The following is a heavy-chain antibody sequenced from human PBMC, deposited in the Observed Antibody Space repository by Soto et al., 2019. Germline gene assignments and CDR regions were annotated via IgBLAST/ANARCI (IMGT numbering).Heavy chain of an antibody. CDR1: GFTVSSYG. J-gene: IGHJ4*02. D-gene: IGHD2-8*02. Sequence: QVQLEESGAGVVQPGRSLRLSCAVSGFTVSSYGMHWVRQAPGKGLEWVAVISRDGRTTFYAASVKGRFTISQDNSMNTRFLEMNSRRDDDMAVYYCTGEVASGYWGQGTLVTVSS. V-gene: IGHV3-30*03. CDR2: ISRDGRTT. CDR3: TGEVASGY.